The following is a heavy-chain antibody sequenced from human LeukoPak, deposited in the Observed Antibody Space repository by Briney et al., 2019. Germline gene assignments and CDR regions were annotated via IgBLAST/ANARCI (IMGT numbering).Heavy chain of an antibody. J-gene: IGHJ5*02. CDR2: IIPIFGIA. CDR3: ARDVTEGYSSGWYLGWFDP. V-gene: IGHV1-69*04. D-gene: IGHD6-19*01. CDR1: GGTFSSYA. Sequence: SSVKVSCKASGGTFSSYAISWVRQAPGQGLEWMGRIIPIFGIANYAQKFQGRVTITADKSTSTAYMELSSLRSEDTAVYYCARDVTEGYSSGWYLGWFDPWGQGTLVTVSS.